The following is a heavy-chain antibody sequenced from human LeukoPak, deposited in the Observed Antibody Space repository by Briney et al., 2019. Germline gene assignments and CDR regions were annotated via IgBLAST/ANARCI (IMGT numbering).Heavy chain of an antibody. J-gene: IGHJ5*02. V-gene: IGHV1-69*05. Sequence: ASVKVSCKASGGTFSSYAISWVRQALGQGLEWMGGIIPIFGTANYAQKFQGRVTITTDESTSTAYMELSSLRSEDTAVYYCARVLGYCSSTSCRGNNWFDPWGQGTLVTVSS. CDR1: GGTFSSYA. CDR2: IIPIFGTA. D-gene: IGHD2-2*01. CDR3: ARVLGYCSSTSCRGNNWFDP.